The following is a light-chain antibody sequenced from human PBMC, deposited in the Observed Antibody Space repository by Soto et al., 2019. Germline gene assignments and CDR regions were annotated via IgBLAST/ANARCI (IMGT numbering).Light chain of an antibody. Sequence: EVVLTQSPGTLSLSPGERATLSCRASQNIRGNELAWYQQKPGQAPRLLIYRGSRRATGIPDRFSGRGSGTDFTLTISRLEPEDYAVYYCQDYGTSAPWTFCQGTKVEIK. CDR2: RGS. J-gene: IGKJ1*01. CDR1: QNIRGNE. CDR3: QDYGTSAPWT. V-gene: IGKV3-20*01.